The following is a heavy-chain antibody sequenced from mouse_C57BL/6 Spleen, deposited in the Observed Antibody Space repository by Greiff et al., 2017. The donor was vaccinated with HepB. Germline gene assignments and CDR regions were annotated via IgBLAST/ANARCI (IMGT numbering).Heavy chain of an antibody. CDR2: IRSKSSNYAT. J-gene: IGHJ4*01. D-gene: IGHD4-1*01. V-gene: IGHV10-3*01. CDR1: GFTFNTYA. CDR3: VREVTGTLYYAMDY. Sequence: EVQLVESGGGLVQPKGSLKLSCAASGFTFNTYAMHWVRQAPGKGLEWVARIRSKSSNYATYYADSVKDRFTISRDDSQSMLYLQMNNLKTEDTAMYYCVREVTGTLYYAMDYWGQGTSVTVSS.